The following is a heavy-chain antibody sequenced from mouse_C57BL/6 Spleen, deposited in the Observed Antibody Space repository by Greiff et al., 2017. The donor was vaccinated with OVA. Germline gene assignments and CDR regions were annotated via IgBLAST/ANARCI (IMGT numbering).Heavy chain of an antibody. Sequence: QVQLQQPGAELVKPGASVKMSCKASGYTFTSYWITWVKQRPGQGLEWIGDIYPGSGSTNYNEKLKSKATRTVDTSSSTAYIQLSILTSEDSAVYYCARYKTAQATEFAYWGQGTLVTVSA. J-gene: IGHJ3*01. D-gene: IGHD3-2*02. V-gene: IGHV1-55*01. CDR2: IYPGSGST. CDR3: ARYKTAQATEFAY. CDR1: GYTFTSYW.